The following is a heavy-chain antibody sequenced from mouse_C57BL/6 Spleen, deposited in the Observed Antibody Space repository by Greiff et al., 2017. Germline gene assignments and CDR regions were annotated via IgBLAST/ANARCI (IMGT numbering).Heavy chain of an antibody. CDR1: GFNIKNTY. Sequence: EVKLLESVAELARPGASVKLSCTASGFNIKNTYMHWVKQRPEQGLEWIGRIDPANGNTKYAPKFQGKATITADTSSNTAYLQLSSLTSEDTAIYYCASPFFTGGFAYWGQGTLVTVSA. V-gene: IGHV14-3*01. CDR2: IDPANGNT. J-gene: IGHJ3*01. CDR3: ASPFFTGGFAY.